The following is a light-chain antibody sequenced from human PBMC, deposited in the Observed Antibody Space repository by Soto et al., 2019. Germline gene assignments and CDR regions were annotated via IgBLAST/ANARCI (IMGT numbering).Light chain of an antibody. V-gene: IGLV2-14*03. CDR2: DVI. CDR1: SSDVGGYNY. CDR3: RSYTSSSTYVV. Sequence: QSALTQPASVSGSPGQSITISCTGTSSDVGGYNYVSWYQQHPGQAPKLMIYDVINRPSGVSNRFSGSKSGNSASLTISGLQAEDEADYYCRSYTSSSTYVVFGGGTKLTVL. J-gene: IGLJ2*01.